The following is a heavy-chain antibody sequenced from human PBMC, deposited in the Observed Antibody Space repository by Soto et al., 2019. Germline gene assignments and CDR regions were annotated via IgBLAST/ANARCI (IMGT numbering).Heavy chain of an antibody. Sequence: ASVKVSCKASGYTFTSYGISWVRQAPGQGLEWMGWISAYNGNTNYAQKLQGRVTMTTDTSTSTAYMELRSLRSDDTAVYYCARDGLTTIFGVVTHRPYYYGMDVWGQGTTVTVSS. D-gene: IGHD3-3*01. CDR1: GYTFTSYG. CDR3: ARDGLTTIFGVVTHRPYYYGMDV. J-gene: IGHJ6*02. CDR2: ISAYNGNT. V-gene: IGHV1-18*01.